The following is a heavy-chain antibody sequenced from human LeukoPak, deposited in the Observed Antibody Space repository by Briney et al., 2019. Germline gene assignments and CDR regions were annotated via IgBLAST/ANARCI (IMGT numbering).Heavy chain of an antibody. CDR2: ISGSGGST. CDR1: GFTFSTYA. CDR3: TETTVTTIPPFFDY. Sequence: PGGSLRLSCGASGFTFSTYAMNWVRQAPGKGLEWVSCISGSGGSTYYADSVEGRFTISRDNSKNTLYLQMNSLRAEDTAIYYCTETTVTTIPPFFDYWGQGTLVTVSS. J-gene: IGHJ4*02. V-gene: IGHV3-23*01. D-gene: IGHD4-17*01.